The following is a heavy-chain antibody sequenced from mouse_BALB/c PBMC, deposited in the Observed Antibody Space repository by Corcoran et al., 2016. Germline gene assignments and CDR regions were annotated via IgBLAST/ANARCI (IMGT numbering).Heavy chain of an antibody. CDR3: ARSRTGTGTWFAY. Sequence: EVQLQQSGAELVKPGASVKLSCTASGFNIKDTYMHWVKQRPEQGLEWIGRIDPANGNTKYGPKFQGKANIAEDTSSNTAYLQLSSLTSEDTAVYYCARSRTGTGTWFAYWGQGTLVTVSA. CDR1: GFNIKDTY. CDR2: IDPANGNT. J-gene: IGHJ3*01. V-gene: IGHV14-3*02. D-gene: IGHD4-1*01.